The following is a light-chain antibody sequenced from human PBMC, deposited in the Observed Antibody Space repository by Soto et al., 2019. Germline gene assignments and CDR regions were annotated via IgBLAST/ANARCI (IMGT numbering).Light chain of an antibody. CDR2: AAS. J-gene: IGKJ4*01. CDR3: QQRYSTPFT. Sequence: EIQMTQSPSSLSASVGDRVTITCRAGQSISSFLNWYQQKPGKAPKLLIYAASNLQSGVPSRFSGSGSGTDFTLTIISLQPEDFASYSCQQRYSTPFTFGGGSKVEIK. CDR1: QSISSF. V-gene: IGKV1-39*01.